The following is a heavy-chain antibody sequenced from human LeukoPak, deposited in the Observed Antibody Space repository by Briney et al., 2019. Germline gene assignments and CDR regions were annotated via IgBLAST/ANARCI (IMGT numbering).Heavy chain of an antibody. D-gene: IGHD3-9*01. CDR3: ARDYDILTGDDAFDI. V-gene: IGHV4-38-2*02. J-gene: IGHJ3*02. CDR1: GYSLSSGCY. Sequence: SETLSLTCTVSGYSLSSGCYWGWIRQPPGKGLEGIVSIYHSGSTYYNPSLKSRVTISVDTSKNQFSLKLSSVTAADTAVYYCARDYDILTGDDAFDIWGQGTMVTVPS. CDR2: IYHSGST.